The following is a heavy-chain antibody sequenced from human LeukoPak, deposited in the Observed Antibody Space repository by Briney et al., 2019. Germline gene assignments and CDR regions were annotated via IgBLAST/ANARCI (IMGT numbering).Heavy chain of an antibody. CDR2: IIPIFGTA. J-gene: IGHJ4*02. Sequence: SVKVSCKASGGTFSSYAISWVRQAPGQGLEWMGGIIPIFGTANYAQKFQGRVTITADESTSTAYMELSSLRSEDTAVYYCAREAYSGYDSGYWGQGTLVTVSS. CDR3: AREAYSGYDSGY. CDR1: GGTFSSYA. V-gene: IGHV1-69*13. D-gene: IGHD5-12*01.